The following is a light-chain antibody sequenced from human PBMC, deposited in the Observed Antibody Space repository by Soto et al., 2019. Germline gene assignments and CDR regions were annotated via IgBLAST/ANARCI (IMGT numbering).Light chain of an antibody. CDR1: QSISSW. V-gene: IGKV1-5*03. Sequence: DIQMTQSPSTLSASVGDRVTITCRASQSISSWLAWYQQKPGTAPKLLIYKASTLQSGVPSRFSGSGSGTEFTLTISSLHPDDFANYYCQQYSDNWTFGQGTKVEIK. CDR2: KAS. J-gene: IGKJ1*01. CDR3: QQYSDNWT.